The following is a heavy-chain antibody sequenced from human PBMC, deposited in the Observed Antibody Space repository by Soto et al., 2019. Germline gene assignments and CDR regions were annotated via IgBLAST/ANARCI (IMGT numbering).Heavy chain of an antibody. CDR1: GFSISSGYY. CDR2: IYHSGTT. J-gene: IGHJ5*02. CDR3: ARESSRDQNWFDP. D-gene: IGHD6-13*01. Sequence: SEILSLTCVVSGFSISSGYYWGWIRQPPGKGLEWIVSIYHSGTTYYNPSLKSRVTISVDTSKNQFSLNLNSVTAADTAIYYCARESSRDQNWFDPWGQGTLVTVS. V-gene: IGHV4-38-2*02.